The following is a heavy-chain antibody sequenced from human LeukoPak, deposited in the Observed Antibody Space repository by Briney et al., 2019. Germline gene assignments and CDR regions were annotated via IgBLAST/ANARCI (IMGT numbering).Heavy chain of an antibody. Sequence: GGSLRLSCAASGFTFNTYNMNWVRQAPGKGLEWVSSISSSSSYIYYADSVKGRFTISRDNSKNTLYLQMNSLRAEDTAVYYCAKDKDYDSSGYYYVPFDYWGQGTLVTVSS. CDR1: GFTFNTYN. V-gene: IGHV3-21*04. CDR3: AKDKDYDSSGYYYVPFDY. D-gene: IGHD3-22*01. CDR2: ISSSSSYI. J-gene: IGHJ4*02.